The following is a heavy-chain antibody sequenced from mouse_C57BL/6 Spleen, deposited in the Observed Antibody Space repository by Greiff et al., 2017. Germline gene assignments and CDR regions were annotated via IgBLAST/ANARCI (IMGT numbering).Heavy chain of an antibody. CDR1: GFNIKDDY. J-gene: IGHJ3*01. D-gene: IGHD2-1*01. CDR2: IDPENGDT. CDR3: TTGGGLLGRLLFAY. V-gene: IGHV14-4*01. Sequence: DVKLQESGAELVRPGASVTLSCTASGFNIKDDYMHWVKQRPEQGLEWIGWIDPENGDTEYASKFQGKATITADTSSNTAYLQLSSLTSEDTAVYYCTTGGGLLGRLLFAYWGQGTLVTVSA.